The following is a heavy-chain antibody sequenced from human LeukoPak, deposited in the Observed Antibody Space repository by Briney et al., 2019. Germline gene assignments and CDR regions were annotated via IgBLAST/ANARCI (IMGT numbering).Heavy chain of an antibody. Sequence: GASLKISCKGSGYSFTSYWIGWVRQMPGKGLEWMGIIYPGDSDTRYSPSFQGQVTISADKSISTAYLQWSSLKASDTAMYYCARWSDSSGINFDYWGQGTLVTVSS. J-gene: IGHJ4*02. D-gene: IGHD3-22*01. CDR3: ARWSDSSGINFDY. CDR1: GYSFTSYW. V-gene: IGHV5-51*01. CDR2: IYPGDSDT.